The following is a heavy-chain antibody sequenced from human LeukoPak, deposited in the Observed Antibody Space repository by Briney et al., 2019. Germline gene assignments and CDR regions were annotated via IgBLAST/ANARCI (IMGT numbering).Heavy chain of an antibody. J-gene: IGHJ6*02. CDR1: GGSFSGYY. Sequence: SGTLSLTCAVYGGSFSGYYWSWIRQPPGKGLEWIGEINHSGSTNYNPSLKSRVTISVDTSKNQFSLKLSSVTAADTAVYYCARGVLRWLEDVWGQGTTVTVSS. D-gene: IGHD4-23*01. CDR2: INHSGST. V-gene: IGHV4-34*01. CDR3: ARGVLRWLEDV.